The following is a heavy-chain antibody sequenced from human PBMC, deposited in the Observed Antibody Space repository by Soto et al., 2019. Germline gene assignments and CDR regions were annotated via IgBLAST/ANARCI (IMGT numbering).Heavy chain of an antibody. CDR3: ALRIMAVVPEY. D-gene: IGHD3-22*01. CDR1: GDSISSYY. CDR2: LYYGRSA. V-gene: IGHV4-59*01. J-gene: IGHJ4*02. Sequence: QVQLQESGPGLVKPSETLSVTCAVSGDSISSYYCMWIRQPLGKGLESIGYLYYGRSANYNPSLKSRVTLSVDTSTNQCSLTLSSMTAADTAVYYCALRIMAVVPEYWGQGTLVTVSS.